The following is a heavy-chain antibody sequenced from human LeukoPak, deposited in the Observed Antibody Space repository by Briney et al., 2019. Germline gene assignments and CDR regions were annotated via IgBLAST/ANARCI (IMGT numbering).Heavy chain of an antibody. CDR1: GFTFSSYA. V-gene: IGHV3-23*01. CDR3: VKPRRFGVTFDY. J-gene: IGHJ4*02. CDR2: ISGSGGST. Sequence: GGSLRLSCAASGFTFSSYAMSWVRQAPGKGLEWVSAISGSGGSTYYADSVKGRFTISRDNSKNTLYLQMNSLRAEDTAVYYRVKPRRFGVTFDYWGQGTLVTVSS. D-gene: IGHD3-10*01.